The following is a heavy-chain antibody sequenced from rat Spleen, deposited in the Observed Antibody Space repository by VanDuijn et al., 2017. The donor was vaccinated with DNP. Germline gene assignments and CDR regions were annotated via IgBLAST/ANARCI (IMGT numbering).Heavy chain of an antibody. CDR1: GFTFSDYY. D-gene: IGHD1-11*01. CDR3: ARHGGGADFDY. J-gene: IGHJ2*01. Sequence: EVQLVESGGGLVQPGRSLKLSCAASGFTFSDYYMAWVRQAPTKGLEWVAYIGSDGYAPYYGDSVKGRFTISRVNAKNTLYLQMDSLRSEETATYYCARHGGGADFDYWGQGVTVTVSS. V-gene: IGHV5S11*01. CDR2: IGSDGYAP.